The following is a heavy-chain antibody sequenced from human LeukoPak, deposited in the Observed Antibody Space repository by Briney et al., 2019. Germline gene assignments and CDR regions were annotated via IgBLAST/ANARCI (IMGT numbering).Heavy chain of an antibody. CDR1: GFTFSSYW. Sequence: GGSLRLSCAASGFTFSSYWMSWVRQAPGKGLEWVANIKQDGSNKYYADSVKGRSTISRDNSKNTLYLQMNSLRAEDTAVYYCAKDVARYYYDNDFDYWGQGTLVTVSS. D-gene: IGHD3-22*01. CDR2: IKQDGSNK. V-gene: IGHV3-7*01. J-gene: IGHJ4*02. CDR3: AKDVARYYYDNDFDY.